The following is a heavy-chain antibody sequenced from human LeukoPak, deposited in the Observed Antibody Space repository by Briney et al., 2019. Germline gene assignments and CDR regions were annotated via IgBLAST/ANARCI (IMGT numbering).Heavy chain of an antibody. J-gene: IGHJ3*02. CDR1: SGSIGSGSYS. D-gene: IGHD3-3*01. CDR3: ARHVSRYDFWSGIVGDAFDI. Sequence: SETLSLTCTASSGSIGSGSYSWAWIRQPPGKGLEWVGSMYYSGNTYYSPSLKSRVTISVDTAKNQFSLKLSSVTAADTAVYYCARHVSRYDFWSGIVGDAFDIWGQGTMVTVSS. V-gene: IGHV4-39*01. CDR2: MYYSGNT.